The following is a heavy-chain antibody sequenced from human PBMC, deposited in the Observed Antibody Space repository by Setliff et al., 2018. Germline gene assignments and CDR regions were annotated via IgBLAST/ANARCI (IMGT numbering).Heavy chain of an antibody. CDR2: IYHTGST. J-gene: IGHJ3*02. CDR1: GYSISSDSY. D-gene: IGHD3-22*01. Sequence: SETLSLTCAVSGYSISSDSYWGWIRQPPGKGLEWIASIYHTGSTYYNPSLKSRITMSVDTSKNQFSLKLTSVTAADTAVYYCARDVFPYHYEGAFDIWGQGTMVTVSS. CDR3: ARDVFPYHYEGAFDI. V-gene: IGHV4-38-2*02.